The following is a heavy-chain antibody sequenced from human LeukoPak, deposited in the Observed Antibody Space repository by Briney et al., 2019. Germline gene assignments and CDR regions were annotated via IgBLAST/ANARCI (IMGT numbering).Heavy chain of an antibody. Sequence: ASVKVSCKASGYIFTDYYMHWVRQAPGQELGWMGRINPNSGGTNYAQKFQGRVTITRDTSASTAYMELSSLRSEDTAVYYCARDRSSSWYNWFDPWGQGTLVTVSS. CDR2: INPNSGGT. CDR1: GYIFTDYY. V-gene: IGHV1/OR15-1*04. CDR3: ARDRSSSWYNWFDP. J-gene: IGHJ5*02. D-gene: IGHD6-13*01.